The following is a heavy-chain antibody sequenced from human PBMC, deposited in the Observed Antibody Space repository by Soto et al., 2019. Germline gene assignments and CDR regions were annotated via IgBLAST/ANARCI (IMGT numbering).Heavy chain of an antibody. J-gene: IGHJ1*01. CDR3: TTRVTKNFQN. CDR1: GFTFTTYA. Sequence: PGGSLRLSCAASGFTFTTYAMSWVRQAPGKGLEWVSSITSSGANTYYADSVKGRFTSSRDNSENILYLQMNTLRADDTAVYYCTTRVTKNFQNWGQGTLVTVSS. D-gene: IGHD4-4*01. CDR2: ITSSGANT. V-gene: IGHV3-23*01.